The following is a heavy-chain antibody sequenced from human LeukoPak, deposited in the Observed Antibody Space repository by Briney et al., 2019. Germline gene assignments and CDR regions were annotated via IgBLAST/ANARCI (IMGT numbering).Heavy chain of an antibody. D-gene: IGHD4-11*01. J-gene: IGHJ4*02. Sequence: SETLSLTCTVSGGSISSYYWSWIRQPPGKGLEWIGYIYCSGSTNYNPSLKSRVTISVDTSKNQFSLKLSSVTAADTAVYYCARAGDRYTVTSVGGGYYFDYWGQGTLVTVSS. V-gene: IGHV4-59*01. CDR3: ARAGDRYTVTSVGGGYYFDY. CDR1: GGSISSYY. CDR2: IYCSGST.